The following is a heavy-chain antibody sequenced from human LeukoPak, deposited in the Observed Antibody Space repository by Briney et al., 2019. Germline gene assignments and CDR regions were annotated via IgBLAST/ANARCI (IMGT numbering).Heavy chain of an antibody. J-gene: IGHJ4*02. D-gene: IGHD5-12*01. Sequence: GASVKVSCKASGYTFTGYYMHWVRQAPGQGLEWMGWINPNSGGTYSAQKFQGRVTMTRDTSISTAYMELSRLRSDDTAVYYCARDLYSGLGCFDYWGQGTLVTVSS. CDR3: ARDLYSGLGCFDY. CDR1: GYTFTGYY. CDR2: INPNSGGT. V-gene: IGHV1-2*02.